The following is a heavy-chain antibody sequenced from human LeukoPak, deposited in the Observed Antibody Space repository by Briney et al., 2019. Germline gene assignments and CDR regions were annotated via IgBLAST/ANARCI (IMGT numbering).Heavy chain of an antibody. CDR1: GYTFTGYY. CDR2: INPNSGGT. D-gene: IGHD3-10*01. V-gene: IGHV1-2*02. CDR3: AGGYGSGSYSSLDY. Sequence: ASVKVSCKASGYTFTGYYMHWVRPAPGRGLEWMGWINPNSGGTNYAQKFQGRVTMTRDTSISTAYMELSRLRSDDTAVYYCAGGYGSGSYSSLDYWGQGTLVTVSS. J-gene: IGHJ4*02.